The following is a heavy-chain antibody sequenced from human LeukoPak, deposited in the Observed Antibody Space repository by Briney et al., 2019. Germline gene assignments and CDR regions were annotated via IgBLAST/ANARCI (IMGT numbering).Heavy chain of an antibody. CDR1: GFTFSNYD. Sequence: GGSLRLSCAASGFTFSNYDMHWVRQAPGQGLEWVAIISYDGSNKYYADSVKGRFTISRDNSKNTLYLQMNSLRAEDTAVYYCARDGYGSADSPYFDYWGQGTLVTVSS. J-gene: IGHJ4*02. CDR2: ISYDGSNK. V-gene: IGHV3-30-3*01. D-gene: IGHD2-21*01. CDR3: ARDGYGSADSPYFDY.